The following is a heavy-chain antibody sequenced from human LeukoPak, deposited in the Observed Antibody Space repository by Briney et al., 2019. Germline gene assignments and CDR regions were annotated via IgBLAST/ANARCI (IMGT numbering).Heavy chain of an antibody. CDR1: GGSISSSSYY. CDR2: IYYSGST. V-gene: IGHV4-39*01. D-gene: IGHD3-3*01. Sequence: SETLSLTCTVSGGSISSSSYYWGWIRQPPGKGLEWIGSIYYSGSTYYNPSLKSRVTISVDTSKNQFSLKLSSVTAADTAAYYCARVVISLIWSSYYTRAGWFDPWGQGTLVTVSS. J-gene: IGHJ5*02. CDR3: ARVVISLIWSSYYTRAGWFDP.